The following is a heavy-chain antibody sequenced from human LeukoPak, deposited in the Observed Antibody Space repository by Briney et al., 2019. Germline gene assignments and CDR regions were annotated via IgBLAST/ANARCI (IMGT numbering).Heavy chain of an antibody. Sequence: GASVKVSCKASGFTFSSSTMQWVRQARGQRLEWIGWIVVGSGNTNYAQKFQERVTISRDMSTSTAYMELSSLTSEDTAVFYCAADGPADLFDGSEDPPRDAFEIWGQGIMVTVSS. V-gene: IGHV1-58*02. CDR3: AADGPADLFDGSEDPPRDAFEI. D-gene: IGHD3-22*01. CDR2: IVVGSGNT. J-gene: IGHJ3*02. CDR1: GFTFSSST.